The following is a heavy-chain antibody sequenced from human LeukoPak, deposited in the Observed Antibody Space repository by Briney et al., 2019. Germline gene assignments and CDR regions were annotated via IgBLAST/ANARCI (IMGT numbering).Heavy chain of an antibody. J-gene: IGHJ6*03. D-gene: IGHD3-3*01. CDR1: GYTLTELS. V-gene: IGHV1-24*01. Sequence: GASVKVSCKVSGYTLTELSMHWVRQAPGKGLEWMGGFDPEDGETIYAQKFQGRVTMTEDTSTDTAYMELSSLRSEDTAVYYCARERVYYDFWSGFYGGPYYMDVWGKGTTVTVSS. CDR2: FDPEDGET. CDR3: ARERVYYDFWSGFYGGPYYMDV.